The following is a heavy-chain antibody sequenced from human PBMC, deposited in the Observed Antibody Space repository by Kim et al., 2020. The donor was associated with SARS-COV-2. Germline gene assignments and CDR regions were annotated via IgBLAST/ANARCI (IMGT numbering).Heavy chain of an antibody. J-gene: IGHJ4*02. V-gene: IGHV3-23*01. CDR2: ISGSGGST. CDR3: AKDSGRHSPESFDY. Sequence: GGSLRLSCAASGFTFSSYAMSWVRQAPGKGLEWVSVISGSGGSTYYADSVKGRFTISRDNSKNTLYLQMNSLRAEDTAIYYCAKDSGRHSPESFDYWGQGPLVTVSS. CDR1: GFTFSSYA. D-gene: IGHD3-10*01.